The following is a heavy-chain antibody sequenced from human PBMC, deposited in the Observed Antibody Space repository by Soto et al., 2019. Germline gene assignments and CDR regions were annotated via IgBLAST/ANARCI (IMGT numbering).Heavy chain of an antibody. J-gene: IGHJ4*02. V-gene: IGHV1-24*01. CDR3: ASQNWRWREQFDH. CDR2: YDPEDAKT. D-gene: IGHD1-1*01. CDR1: GYTLLELS. Sequence: ASVKVSCKLSGYTLLELSIHWVRQAPGKGLEWMGGYDPEDAKTIYAQKSQGRVIMTEDTSTNTAYLEVRGLRYEDTAVYYCASQNWRWREQFDHWGQGTLVTVSS.